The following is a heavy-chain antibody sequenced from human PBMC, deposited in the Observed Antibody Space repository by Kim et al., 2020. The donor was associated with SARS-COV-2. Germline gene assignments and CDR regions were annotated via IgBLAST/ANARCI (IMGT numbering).Heavy chain of an antibody. CDR1: GFTFNIYG. D-gene: IGHD1-1*01. Sequence: GGSLRLSCAASGFTFNIYGMHWVRQAPGKGPEWVAATWYDGSHEYYADSVRGRFVISRDNSKNTLYLQMNTLKGEDTAMYYCVRDLGGKTGTTTPLSNFFDPWGQGTLVSVSS. CDR2: TWYDGSHE. CDR3: VRDLGGKTGTTTPLSNFFDP. V-gene: IGHV3-33*01. J-gene: IGHJ5*02.